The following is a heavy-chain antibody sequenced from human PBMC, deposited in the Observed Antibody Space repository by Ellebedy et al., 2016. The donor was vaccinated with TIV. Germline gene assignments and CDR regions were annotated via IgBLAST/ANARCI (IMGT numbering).Heavy chain of an antibody. V-gene: IGHV3-23*01. CDR1: GFTFSSYA. CDR3: AKISGSYYEGVDY. Sequence: GGSLRLXXAASGFTFSSYAMSWVRQAPGKGLEWVSAISGSGGSTYYADSVKGRFTISRDNSKNTLYLQMNSLRAEDTAVYYCAKISGSYYEGVDYWGQGTLVTVSS. CDR2: ISGSGGST. D-gene: IGHD1-26*01. J-gene: IGHJ4*02.